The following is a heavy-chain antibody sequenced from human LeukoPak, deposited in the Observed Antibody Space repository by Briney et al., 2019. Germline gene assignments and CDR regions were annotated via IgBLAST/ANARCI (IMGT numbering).Heavy chain of an antibody. Sequence: GGSLRLSCAASGFTFSSYAMSWVRQAPGKGLEWVSAISGSGGSTYSADSVKGRFTISRDNSKNTLYLQMNSLRAEDTAVYYCAKEIYDSSGYYYYGSNAFDIWGQGTMVTVSS. CDR1: GFTFSSYA. V-gene: IGHV3-23*01. D-gene: IGHD3-22*01. CDR2: ISGSGGST. J-gene: IGHJ3*02. CDR3: AKEIYDSSGYYYYGSNAFDI.